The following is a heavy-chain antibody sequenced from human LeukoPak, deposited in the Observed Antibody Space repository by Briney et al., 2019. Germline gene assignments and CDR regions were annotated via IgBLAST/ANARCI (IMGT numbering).Heavy chain of an antibody. J-gene: IGHJ6*03. CDR2: INPNSGGT. V-gene: IGHV1-2*02. CDR1: GYTFTGYY. D-gene: IGHD1-26*01. CDR3: ARWGSYPYYYYYYMDV. Sequence: ASVNVSCKSSGYTFTGYYMHWVRQAPGQGLEWMGWINPNSGGTNYAQKFQGRVTMTRDTSISTAYMELSRLRSDDTAVYYCARWGSYPYYYYYYMDVWGKGTTVTVSS.